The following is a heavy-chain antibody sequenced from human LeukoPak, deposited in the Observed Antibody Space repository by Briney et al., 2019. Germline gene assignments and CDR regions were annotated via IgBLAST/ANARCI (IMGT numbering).Heavy chain of an antibody. Sequence: PGGSLRLSCAASGFTFSSYGMHWVRQAPGKGLEWVAVISYDGSNKYYADSVKGRFTISRDNSKNTLYLQMNSLRAEDTAVYYCAKEYDFWSGYYLGYWGQGTLVTVSS. CDR2: ISYDGSNK. D-gene: IGHD3-3*01. V-gene: IGHV3-30*18. CDR1: GFTFSSYG. CDR3: AKEYDFWSGYYLGY. J-gene: IGHJ4*02.